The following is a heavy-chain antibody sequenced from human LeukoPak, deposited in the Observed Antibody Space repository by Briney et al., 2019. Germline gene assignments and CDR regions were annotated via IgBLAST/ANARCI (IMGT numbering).Heavy chain of an antibody. D-gene: IGHD3-22*01. V-gene: IGHV4-39*01. CDR2: IYYSGST. CDR3: ARLRQDYYYDSSGSSSYFDY. Sequence: PSQTLSLTCTVSGGSISSGTYYWGWIRQPPGKGLEWIGSIYYSGSTYYNPSLKSRFTISVDTSKNQFSLKLSSVTAADTAVYYCARLRQDYYYDSSGSSSYFDYWGQGTLVTVSS. CDR1: GGSISSGTYY. J-gene: IGHJ4*02.